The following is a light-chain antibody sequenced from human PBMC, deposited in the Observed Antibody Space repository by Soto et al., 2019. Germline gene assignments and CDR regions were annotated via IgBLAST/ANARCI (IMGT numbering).Light chain of an antibody. CDR3: SSYTSSSTPHYV. J-gene: IGLJ1*01. CDR2: EVS. CDR1: SSDVGGYNY. V-gene: IGLV2-14*01. Sequence: QSALTQPASVSGSPGQSITISCTGTSSDVGGYNYVSWYQQHPGKAPKLMIYEVSNRPSGVSNRFSGSKSGNTASLTISGLQAEDDADYYCSSYTSSSTPHYVFGTGTKLTVL.